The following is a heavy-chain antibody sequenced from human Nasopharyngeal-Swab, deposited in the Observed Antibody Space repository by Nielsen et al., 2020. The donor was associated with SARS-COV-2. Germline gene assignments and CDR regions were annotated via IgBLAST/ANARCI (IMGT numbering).Heavy chain of an antibody. CDR1: GFTFSSFG. Sequence: LKISCAASGFTFSSFGMHWVRQAPGKGLEWVAFIAHDASNEYYGDSVKGRFSISRDSSKNTLYLQMDSLRGEDTAVYYCARDAPAHYGAFYWGRGTLVTVSS. V-gene: IGHV3-30*03. D-gene: IGHD4-17*01. CDR2: IAHDASNE. CDR3: ARDAPAHYGAFY. J-gene: IGHJ4*02.